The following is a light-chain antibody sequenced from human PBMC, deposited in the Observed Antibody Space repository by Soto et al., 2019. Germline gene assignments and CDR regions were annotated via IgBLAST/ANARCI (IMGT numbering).Light chain of an antibody. V-gene: IGKV3-15*01. CDR1: QSVGSD. CDR3: QHHNNWPPPIT. CDR2: GAS. Sequence: EVVMTQSPATLSVSPGERATLSCRASQSVGSDLAWYQQKPGQAPRLLIYGASTRATGIPARFSGSGFGTEFTLTISSLQSEDFAVYFCQHHNNWPPPITFGQGTRLAIK. J-gene: IGKJ5*01.